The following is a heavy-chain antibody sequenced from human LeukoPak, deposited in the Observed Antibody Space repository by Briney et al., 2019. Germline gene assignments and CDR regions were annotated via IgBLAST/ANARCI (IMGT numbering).Heavy chain of an antibody. J-gene: IGHJ5*02. CDR3: ARKLRGVTNWFDT. V-gene: IGHV4-4*09. CDR2: IYTSGST. CDR1: GGSISSYY. D-gene: IGHD4-23*01. Sequence: PSETLSLTCTVSGGSISSYYWSWIRQPPGKGLEWIGYIYTSGSTNYNPSLKSRVTISVDTSENQFSLKLSSVTAADTAVYYCARKLRGVTNWFDTWGQGTLVTVSS.